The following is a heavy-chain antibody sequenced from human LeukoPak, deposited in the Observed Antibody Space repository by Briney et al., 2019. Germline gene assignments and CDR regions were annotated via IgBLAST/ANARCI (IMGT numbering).Heavy chain of an antibody. J-gene: IGHJ4*02. V-gene: IGHV1-46*01. CDR2: INPSSGST. CDR3: ARVGAALYDYFDH. D-gene: IGHD2-15*01. CDR1: GYTFTSYY. Sequence: ASVKVSCKASGYTFTSYYMHWVRQAPGQGLEWMGIINPSSGSTTYAQKFQGRVTMTRDTSTSTVYMELSSLRSEDTALYYCARVGAALYDYFDHWGQGTLVTVSS.